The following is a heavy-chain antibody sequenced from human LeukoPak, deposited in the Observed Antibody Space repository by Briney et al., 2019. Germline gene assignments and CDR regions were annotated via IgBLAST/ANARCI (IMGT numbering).Heavy chain of an antibody. Sequence: GVSLRLSCAASGLTFSSYWMTWVRQAPGKGLEGVANINQDGSTKYYVDSVQGRFTISRDNARSSLYLQRNSLRAEDTAVYYCATDRGYLQFDYWGQGTLVTVSS. J-gene: IGHJ4*02. D-gene: IGHD5-24*01. CDR1: GLTFSSYW. CDR2: INQDGSTK. CDR3: ATDRGYLQFDY. V-gene: IGHV3-7*01.